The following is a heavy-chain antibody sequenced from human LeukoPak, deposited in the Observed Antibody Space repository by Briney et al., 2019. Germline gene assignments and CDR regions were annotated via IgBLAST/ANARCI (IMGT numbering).Heavy chain of an antibody. CDR2: IYPGDSDT. CDR3: ARRSSTVTPVVDV. CDR1: GCGFTSYW. Sequence: GESLKISCKGSGCGFTSYWIGWVRQMPGKGLEWMGIIYPGDSDTRYSPSFQGQVTISADKSISTAYLQWSSLKASDTAMYYCARRSSTVTPVVDVWGQGTTVTVSS. J-gene: IGHJ6*02. V-gene: IGHV5-51*01. D-gene: IGHD4-17*01.